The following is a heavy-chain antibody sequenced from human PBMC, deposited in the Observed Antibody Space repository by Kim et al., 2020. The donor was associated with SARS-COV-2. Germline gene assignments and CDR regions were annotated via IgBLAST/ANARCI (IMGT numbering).Heavy chain of an antibody. J-gene: IGHJ4*02. CDR1: GFTFSSYS. Sequence: GGSLRLSCAASGFTFSSYSMNWVRQAPGKGLEWVSYISSSSSTIYYADSVKGRFTISRDNAKNSLYLQMSSLRDEDTAVYYCARAFPSGYWGQGTLVTVSS. V-gene: IGHV3-48*02. CDR3: ARAFPSGY. CDR2: ISSSSSTI.